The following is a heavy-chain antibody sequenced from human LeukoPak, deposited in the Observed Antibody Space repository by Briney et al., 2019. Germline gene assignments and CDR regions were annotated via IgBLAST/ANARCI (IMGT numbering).Heavy chain of an antibody. CDR3: AKDPGSVVVVAATWDY. J-gene: IGHJ4*02. V-gene: IGHV3-23*01. Sequence: GASRRLSCAASGFTSSSYAMSWVRQAPGEGLEWVSATSGSGRSTNYADSVKGRFTISRDNSKNTLYLQMNSLRAGVTALYYCAKDPGSVVVVAATWDYWGQGTLVTVSS. CDR1: GFTSSSYA. CDR2: TSGSGRST. D-gene: IGHD2-15*01.